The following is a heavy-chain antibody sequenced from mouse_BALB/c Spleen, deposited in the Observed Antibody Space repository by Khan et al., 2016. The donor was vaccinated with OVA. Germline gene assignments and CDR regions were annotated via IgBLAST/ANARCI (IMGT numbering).Heavy chain of an antibody. J-gene: IGHJ3*01. D-gene: IGHD1-1*01. V-gene: IGHV1-7*01. CDR3: TSRGSTYTWFGY. Sequence: QVQLKQSGAELAKPGASVKMSCKPAGYTFTNYWMHWVKQRPGQGLEWIAYIDPATGYTEYNQKFKDKATLTADKSSNTAYMQLSSMTSEASAVXCYTSRGSTYTWFGYWGQGTLVTVSA. CDR2: IDPATGYT. CDR1: GYTFTNYW.